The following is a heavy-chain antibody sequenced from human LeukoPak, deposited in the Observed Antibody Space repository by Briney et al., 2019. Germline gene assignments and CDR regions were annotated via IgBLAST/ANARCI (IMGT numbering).Heavy chain of an antibody. CDR1: GFTFAPYW. J-gene: IGHJ6*02. CDR3: AKDTVWGSVPYYYYGMDV. Sequence: GGSLRLSCAASGFTFAPYWMNWVRQAPGRGLEWVAYINSDGSETNYVDSVKGRFTISRDNSKNTLYLQMNSLRAEDTAVYYCAKDTVWGSVPYYYYGMDVWGQGTTVTVSS. CDR2: INSDGSET. D-gene: IGHD3-16*01. V-gene: IGHV3-7*01.